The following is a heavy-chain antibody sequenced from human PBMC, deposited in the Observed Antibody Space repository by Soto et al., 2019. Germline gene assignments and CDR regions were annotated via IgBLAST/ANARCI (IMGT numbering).Heavy chain of an antibody. D-gene: IGHD3-22*01. CDR3: ARDVENYDSSGFAAFDI. CDR1: GGSISSGGYY. V-gene: IGHV4-31*03. Sequence: SETLSLTCTVSGGSISSGGYYWSWIRQHPGKGLEWIGYIYYSGSTYYNPSLKSRVTISVDTSKNQFSLKLSSVTAADTAVYYCARDVENYDSSGFAAFDIWGQGTMVTVSS. CDR2: IYYSGST. J-gene: IGHJ3*02.